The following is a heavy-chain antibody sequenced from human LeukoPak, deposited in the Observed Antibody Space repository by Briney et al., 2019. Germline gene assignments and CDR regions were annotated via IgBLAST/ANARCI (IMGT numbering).Heavy chain of an antibody. CDR2: INSDGSST. J-gene: IGHJ4*02. Sequence: GGSLRLSCAASGFTFSSYWMHWVRQAPGKGLVWVSRINSDGSSTTYADSVKGRFTISRDNAKNTLYLQMNSLRAEDTAVYYCAREMKGSGAFFWGQGTLVSVSS. CDR3: AREMKGSGAFF. V-gene: IGHV3-74*01. CDR1: GFTFSSYW.